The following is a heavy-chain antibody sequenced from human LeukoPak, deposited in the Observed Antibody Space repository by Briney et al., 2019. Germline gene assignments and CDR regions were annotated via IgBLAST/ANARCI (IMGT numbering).Heavy chain of an antibody. CDR2: TSRTI. D-gene: IGHD3-16*01. V-gene: IGHV3-11*01. CDR3: ARRIWGADSQSHTFDI. J-gene: IGHJ3*02. Sequence: GGSLRLSCAASGFTFSDYYMGWIRQAPGKGLEWISYTSRTIYYADSVKGRFTISRDNAKNSLYLQMNSLRAEDTAVYYCARRIWGADSQSHTFDIWGQGTMVTVSS. CDR1: GFTFSDYY.